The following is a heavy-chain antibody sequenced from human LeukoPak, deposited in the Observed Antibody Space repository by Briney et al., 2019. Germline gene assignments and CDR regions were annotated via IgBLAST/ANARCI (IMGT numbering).Heavy chain of an antibody. CDR3: AKNSGSCSGGSCYSYYYYGMDV. CDR2: ISGSGGTT. J-gene: IGHJ6*02. Sequence: GGSLRLSCAASGFTFSSYAMSWVRQAPGKGLEWVSAISGSGGTTYYADSVKGRFTISRDKSKNTLYLQMNSLRADDTAVYYCAKNSGSCSGGSCYSYYYYGMDVWGQGTTVTVSS. CDR1: GFTFSSYA. V-gene: IGHV3-23*01. D-gene: IGHD2-15*01.